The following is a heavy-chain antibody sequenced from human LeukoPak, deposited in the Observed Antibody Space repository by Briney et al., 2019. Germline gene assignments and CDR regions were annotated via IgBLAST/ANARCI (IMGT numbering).Heavy chain of an antibody. D-gene: IGHD3-10*01. Sequence: SQTLSLTCAVSGGSISSGGYSWSWIRQPPGKGLEWIGYIYHSGSTYYNPSLKSRVTISVDRSKNQFSLKLSSVTAADTAVYYCARGAGFGEPRLDYWGQGTLVTVSS. J-gene: IGHJ4*02. V-gene: IGHV4-30-2*01. CDR2: IYHSGST. CDR1: GGSISSGGYS. CDR3: ARGAGFGEPRLDY.